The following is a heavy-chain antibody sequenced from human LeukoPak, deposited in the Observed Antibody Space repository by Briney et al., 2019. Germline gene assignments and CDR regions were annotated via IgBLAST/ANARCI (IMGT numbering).Heavy chain of an antibody. V-gene: IGHV1-69*04. D-gene: IGHD6-13*01. CDR3: ARESGAAAGYYYYYGMDA. CDR2: IIPILGIA. Sequence: GASVKVSCKASGGTFSSYAISWVRQAPGQGLEWMGRIIPILGIANYAQKFQGRDTITADKSTSTAYMELSSLRSEDTAVYYCARESGAAAGYYYYYGMDAWGQGTTVTVSS. CDR1: GGTFSSYA. J-gene: IGHJ6*02.